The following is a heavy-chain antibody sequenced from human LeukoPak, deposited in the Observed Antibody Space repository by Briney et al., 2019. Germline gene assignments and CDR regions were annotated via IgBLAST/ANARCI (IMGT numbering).Heavy chain of an antibody. V-gene: IGHV3-53*01. CDR1: GFIVSSNY. J-gene: IGHJ3*02. CDR3: ASPSSGQSFDM. CDR2: IYTGGNT. D-gene: IGHD6-19*01. Sequence: GGSLRLSCAASGFIVSSNYMNWVRQAPGKGLEWVSVIYTGGNTYYADSVKGRFTISRDNSKNTLYLQMHSLRAEDTAVYYCASPSSGQSFDMWGQGTMVTVSS.